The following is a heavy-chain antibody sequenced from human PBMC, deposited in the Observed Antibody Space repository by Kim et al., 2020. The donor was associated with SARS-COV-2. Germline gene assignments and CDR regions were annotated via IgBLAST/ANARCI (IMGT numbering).Heavy chain of an antibody. CDR1: GGSISSYY. D-gene: IGHD3-9*01. CDR3: AREAPYYDILTGYYRKGNWFDP. Sequence: SETLSLTCTVSGGSISSYYWSWIRQPPGKGLEWIGYIYYSGSTNYNPSLKSRVTISVDTSKNQFSLKLSSVTAADTAVYYCAREAPYYDILTGYYRKGNWFDPWGQGTLVTVSS. CDR2: IYYSGST. J-gene: IGHJ5*02. V-gene: IGHV4-59*01.